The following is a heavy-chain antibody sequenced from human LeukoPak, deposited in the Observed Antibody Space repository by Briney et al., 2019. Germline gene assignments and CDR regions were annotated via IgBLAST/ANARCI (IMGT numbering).Heavy chain of an antibody. V-gene: IGHV1-69*13. Sequence: SVKVSCKASGGTFGSYSITWVRQTPGQGLEWMGGIIPMFDKTNYAQKFLGRLTITADESTTTAYMELNSLGSQDTGIYYCAIEAAYSGSSSQASFYFDYWGQGTLVTAYS. CDR1: GGTFGSYS. D-gene: IGHD6-6*01. CDR2: IIPMFDKT. CDR3: AIEAAYSGSSSQASFYFDY. J-gene: IGHJ4*02.